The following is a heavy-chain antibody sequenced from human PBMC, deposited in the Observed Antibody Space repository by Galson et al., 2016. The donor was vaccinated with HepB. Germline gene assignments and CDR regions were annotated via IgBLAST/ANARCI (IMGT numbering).Heavy chain of an antibody. CDR2: ISDSGRDT. D-gene: IGHD3-22*01. V-gene: IGHV3-23*01. J-gene: IGHJ5*02. CDR3: AREKKSRSSGYLNWFDP. Sequence: SLRLSCAASGFAFDIHALIWVRQAPGKGLEWVSGISDSGRDTYYADSVKGRFTISRDNSRNTLYLQMSSLTADDTAVYYCAREKKSRSSGYLNWFDPWGQGTRVTVSS. CDR1: GFAFDIHA.